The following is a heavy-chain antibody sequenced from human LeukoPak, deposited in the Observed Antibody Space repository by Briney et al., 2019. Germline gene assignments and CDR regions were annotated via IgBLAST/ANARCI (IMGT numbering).Heavy chain of an antibody. CDR1: GGSVSSNSDA. J-gene: IGHJ4*02. CDR3: AGSHSSTWYPDC. CDR2: TYRRSRWFT. V-gene: IGHV6-1*01. D-gene: IGHD6-13*01. Sequence: SQTLSITCAISGGSVSSNSDAWNWIRQSPSRGLEWLGRTYRRSRWFTDYAVSVRSRITINPDTSGNQFSLQLNSVTPEDTAVYYCAGSHSSTWYPDCWGQGTLVTVSS.